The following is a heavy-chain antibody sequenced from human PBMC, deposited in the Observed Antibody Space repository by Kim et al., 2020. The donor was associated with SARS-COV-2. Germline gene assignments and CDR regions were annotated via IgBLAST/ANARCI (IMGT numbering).Heavy chain of an antibody. J-gene: IGHJ4*02. V-gene: IGHV3-73*01. CDR1: GFTFSGSA. CDR2: IRSKANSYAT. Sequence: GGSLRLSCAASGFTFSGSAMHWVRQASGKGLEWVGRIRSKANSYATAYAASVKGRFTISRDDSKNTAYLQMNSLKTEDTAVYYCTSPTLVVGATSWGQGTLVTVSS. CDR3: TSPTLVVGATS. D-gene: IGHD1-26*01.